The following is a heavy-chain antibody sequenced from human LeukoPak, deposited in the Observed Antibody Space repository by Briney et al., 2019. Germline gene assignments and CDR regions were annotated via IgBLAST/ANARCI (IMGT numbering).Heavy chain of an antibody. D-gene: IGHD4-23*01. CDR1: GFTFSSYA. CDR3: ARDRVVYGGNRGDFDY. J-gene: IGHJ4*02. CDR2: FSGSGGST. Sequence: GGSLRLSCATSGFTFSSYAMSWVRQAPGKGLEWVSAFSGSGGSTYYADSVKARFTISRDNSKNSLYLQMNSLRAEDTAVYYCARDRVVYGGNRGDFDYWGQGTLVTVSS. V-gene: IGHV3-23*01.